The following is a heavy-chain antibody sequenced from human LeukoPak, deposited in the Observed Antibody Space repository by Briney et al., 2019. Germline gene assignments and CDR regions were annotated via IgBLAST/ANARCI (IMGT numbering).Heavy chain of an antibody. CDR1: GYTFTSYD. Sequence: ASVKVSCKASGYTFTSYDINWVRQATGQGLEWMGWMNPNSGNTGYAQKFQGRVTITRNTSISTAYMELSSLRSEDTAVYYCARGWYYDSSGYYADAFDIWGQGTMVTVSS. CDR3: ARGWYYDSSGYYADAFDI. J-gene: IGHJ3*02. CDR2: MNPNSGNT. V-gene: IGHV1-8*03. D-gene: IGHD3-22*01.